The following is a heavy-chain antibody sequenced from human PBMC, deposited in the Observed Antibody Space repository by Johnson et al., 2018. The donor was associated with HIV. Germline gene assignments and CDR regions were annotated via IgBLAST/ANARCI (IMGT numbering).Heavy chain of an antibody. CDR3: ARDGFYSGSYDMFDI. CDR2: ISYDGNNK. CDR1: GFTFSSYT. D-gene: IGHD1-26*01. J-gene: IGHJ3*02. V-gene: IGHV3-30*04. Sequence: QVQLVESGGGVVQPGTSLRLSCAASGFTFSSYTMHWVRQAPGKGLDWVTVISYDGNNKYYAHSVKGRFTISRDNSKNTLYLQMNSLRAEDTAVYYCARDGFYSGSYDMFDIWGQGTMVTVSS.